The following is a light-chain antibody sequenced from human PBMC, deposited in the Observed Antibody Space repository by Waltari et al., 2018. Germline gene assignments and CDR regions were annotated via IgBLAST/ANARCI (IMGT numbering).Light chain of an antibody. V-gene: IGKV4-1*01. CDR1: KSLLYDTNYKNY. J-gene: IGKJ2*01. CDR3: QQYYSTPHT. Sequence: DIVLTPSPDSLSVSLGERATINCRSSKSLLYDTNYKNYLAWYQQKPGQPPKLLIYWATTRESGVPVRFSGGVSGTDFTLTISGLQIEDVAVYYCQQYYSTPHTFGQGTKLEIK. CDR2: WAT.